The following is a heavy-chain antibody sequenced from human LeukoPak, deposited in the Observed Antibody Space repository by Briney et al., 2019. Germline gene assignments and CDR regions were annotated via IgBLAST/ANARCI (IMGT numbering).Heavy chain of an antibody. D-gene: IGHD6-6*01. Sequence: SETLSLTCTVSGGSISSYYWSWIRQPPGKGLEWIGYIYYSGSTYYNPSLKSRVTISVDTSKNQFSLKLSSVTAADTAVYYCAREGIEYSSSSYAFDIWGQGTMVTVSS. CDR3: AREGIEYSSSSYAFDI. CDR1: GGSISSYY. J-gene: IGHJ3*02. V-gene: IGHV4-30-4*01. CDR2: IYYSGST.